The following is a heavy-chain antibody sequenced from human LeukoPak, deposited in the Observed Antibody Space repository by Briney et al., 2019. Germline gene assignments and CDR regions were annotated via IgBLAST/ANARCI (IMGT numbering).Heavy chain of an antibody. CDR3: ARHQIVGATRSPFDY. J-gene: IGHJ4*02. Sequence: GESLKISCKASGYTFTTYWIAWVRQMPGKGLEWMGIIYPGDSDTRYSPSFQGQVTISADKSISTAYLQWSSLKASDTAMYYCARHQIVGATRSPFDYWGQGTLVTVSS. D-gene: IGHD1-26*01. CDR1: GYTFTTYW. V-gene: IGHV5-51*01. CDR2: IYPGDSDT.